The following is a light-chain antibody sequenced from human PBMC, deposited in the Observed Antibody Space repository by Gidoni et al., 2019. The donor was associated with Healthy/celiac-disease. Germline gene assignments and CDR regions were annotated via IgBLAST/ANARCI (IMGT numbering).Light chain of an antibody. CDR3: QQYNNWPLYT. V-gene: IGKV3-15*01. CDR2: GAS. J-gene: IGKJ2*01. Sequence: EIVMTQSPATLSVSPGERATRSCRASQSVSSNLAWYQQKPGQAPRLLIYGASTRATGIPARFSGSGSGTEFTLTISSLQSEDFAVYYCQQYNNWPLYTFXXXTKLEIK. CDR1: QSVSSN.